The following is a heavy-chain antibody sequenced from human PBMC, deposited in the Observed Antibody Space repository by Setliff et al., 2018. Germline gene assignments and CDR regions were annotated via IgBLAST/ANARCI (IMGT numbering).Heavy chain of an antibody. Sequence: ASVKVSCKASGYTFTSYYMHWVRQAPGQGLEWMGIINPSGGSTSYAQKFQGRVTMTRDTSTSTVYMELSSLRSEDTAVYYCARSLSFLGGYYYYYMDVWGKGTTVTV. D-gene: IGHD3-16*02. V-gene: IGHV1-46*01. CDR3: ARSLSFLGGYYYYYMDV. CDR1: GYTFTSYY. J-gene: IGHJ6*03. CDR2: INPSGGST.